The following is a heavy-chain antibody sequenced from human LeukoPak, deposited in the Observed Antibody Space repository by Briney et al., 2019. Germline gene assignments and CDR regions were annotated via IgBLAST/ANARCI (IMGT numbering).Heavy chain of an antibody. Sequence: PSETLSLTCTVSGDSISTYYWSWIRQPPGKGLEWIAYIDYRGSTTYNPSLRSRVTISVDTSRNQFSLKLYSMTATDTAVYYCARSRSGYSYDHAAFEIWGRGTMVTVSS. CDR2: IDYRGST. CDR3: ARSRSGYSYDHAAFEI. J-gene: IGHJ3*02. D-gene: IGHD5-18*01. CDR1: GDSISTYY. V-gene: IGHV4-59*01.